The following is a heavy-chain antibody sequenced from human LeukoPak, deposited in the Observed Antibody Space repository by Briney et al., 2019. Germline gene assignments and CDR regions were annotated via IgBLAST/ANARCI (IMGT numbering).Heavy chain of an antibody. CDR1: GFTFSNAW. V-gene: IGHV3-15*01. CDR2: IKSKADGGTV. Sequence: TGGSLRLSCAASGFTFSNAWMSWVRQAPGKGLEWVGRIKSKADGGTVDYAAPVKGRFTISRDDSRNTLFLRLNSLKTEDTAVYYCTTAPYGDPRIDYWGQGTLVTVSS. D-gene: IGHD4-17*01. J-gene: IGHJ4*02. CDR3: TTAPYGDPRIDY.